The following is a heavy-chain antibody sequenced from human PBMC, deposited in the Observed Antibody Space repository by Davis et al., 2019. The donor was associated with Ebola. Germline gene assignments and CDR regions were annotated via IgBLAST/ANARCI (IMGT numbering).Heavy chain of an antibody. D-gene: IGHD3-9*01. Sequence: PGGSLRLSCAASGFTFSSYWMSWVRQAPGKGPQWVSVISGSGGTIYYADSVKGRFTISRDNSRNTVYLQMNSLRAEDTAVYYCAKDRYDIVTGYYWHDFWGQGTLVTVTS. CDR1: GFTFSSYW. J-gene: IGHJ4*02. CDR2: ISGSGGTI. V-gene: IGHV3-23*01. CDR3: AKDRYDIVTGYYWHDF.